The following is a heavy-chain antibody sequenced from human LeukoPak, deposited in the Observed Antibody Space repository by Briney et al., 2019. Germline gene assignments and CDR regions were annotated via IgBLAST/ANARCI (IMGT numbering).Heavy chain of an antibody. CDR2: IYHSGST. CDR1: GYSIGSGYY. CDR3: ARSAVGATRGSDY. V-gene: IGHV4-38-2*02. D-gene: IGHD1-26*01. J-gene: IGHJ4*02. Sequence: SETLSLTCTVSGYSIGSGYYWGWIRQPPGKGLEWIGSIYHSGSTYYNPSLKSRVTISVDTSKNQFSLKLSSVTAADTAVYYCARSAVGATRGSDYWGQGTLVTVSS.